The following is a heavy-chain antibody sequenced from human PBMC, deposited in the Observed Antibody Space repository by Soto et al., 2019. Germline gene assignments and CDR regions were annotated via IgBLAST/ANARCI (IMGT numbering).Heavy chain of an antibody. D-gene: IGHD3-22*01. CDR2: ISYDGSNK. CDR1: GFTFSSYA. CDR3: ARGGYYYDSSGYSDFDY. J-gene: IGHJ4*02. Sequence: QVQLVESGGGVVQPGRSLRLSCAASGFTFSSYAMHWVRQAPGKGLEWVAVISYDGSNKYYADSVKGRFTISRDNSKNTLYLQMNSLRAEDTDVYYCARGGYYYDSSGYSDFDYWGQGTLVTVSS. V-gene: IGHV3-30-3*01.